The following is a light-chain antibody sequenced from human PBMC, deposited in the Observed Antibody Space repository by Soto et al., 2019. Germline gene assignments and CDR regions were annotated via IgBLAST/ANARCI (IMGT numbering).Light chain of an antibody. Sequence: QSVLTQPASVSGSPGQSITISCTGTSSDVGGYNYVSWYQQHPGKAPKLMIYDVSTRPSGVPDRFSGSKSGNTASLTISGLQAEDEADYYCSSYAGSNSVVFGGGTKLTVL. CDR3: SSYAGSNSVV. CDR2: DVS. V-gene: IGLV2-11*01. CDR1: SSDVGGYNY. J-gene: IGLJ2*01.